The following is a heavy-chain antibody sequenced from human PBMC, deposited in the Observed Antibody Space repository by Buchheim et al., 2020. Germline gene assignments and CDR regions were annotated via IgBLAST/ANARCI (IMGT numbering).Heavy chain of an antibody. CDR3: TKKLLSGSYPFDN. CDR1: GLTFSSSA. V-gene: IGHV3-23*01. Sequence: EVQLLESGGGLVQPGGSLRLSCAASGLTFSSSAMNWVRQAPGKGLEWVSSISGGGDYTYYVDSVMGRFTISRDNSERTLFLQMNSLRAEDTAVYYCTKKLLSGSYPFDNWGQGTL. J-gene: IGHJ4*02. CDR2: ISGGGDYT. D-gene: IGHD3-22*01.